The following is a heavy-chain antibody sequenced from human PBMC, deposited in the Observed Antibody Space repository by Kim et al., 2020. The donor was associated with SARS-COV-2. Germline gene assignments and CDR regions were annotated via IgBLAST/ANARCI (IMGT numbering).Heavy chain of an antibody. CDR3: PRDGFSGAAFDS. J-gene: IGHJ5*01. Sequence: NYAQKFQGRVTMPRDTSTSTAYMELSRLTSDDTAVYYCPRDGFSGAAFDSWGQGTLVTVSS. V-gene: IGHV1-2*02. D-gene: IGHD3-10*01.